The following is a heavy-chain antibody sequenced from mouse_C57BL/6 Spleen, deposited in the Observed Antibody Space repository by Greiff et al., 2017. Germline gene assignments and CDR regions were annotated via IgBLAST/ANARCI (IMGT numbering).Heavy chain of an antibody. D-gene: IGHD1-1*02. CDR2: IDPSDSET. CDR3: ARGAGGSWFAY. V-gene: IGHV1-52*01. Sequence: VQLQQPGAELVRPGSSVKLSCKASGYTFTSYWMHWVKQRPIQGLEWIGNIDPSDSETHYNQKFKDKATLTVDKSSSTAYMQLSSLTSEDSAVXYCARGAGGSWFAYWGQGTLVTVSA. J-gene: IGHJ3*01. CDR1: GYTFTSYW.